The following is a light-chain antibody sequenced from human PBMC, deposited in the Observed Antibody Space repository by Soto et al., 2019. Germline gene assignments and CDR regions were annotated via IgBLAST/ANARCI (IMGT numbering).Light chain of an antibody. V-gene: IGKV3-20*01. J-gene: IGKJ1*01. CDR2: GAS. CDR1: QRVSSNY. Sequence: EIVLMQSPGTLSLSPGERVTLSCRASQRVSSNYLAWYQQKPGQAPRLLIYGASSRATGIPDRFSGSGAGTDFTLTISRLEPEDFAVYFCQQYANSPRTFGQGTKVEIK. CDR3: QQYANSPRT.